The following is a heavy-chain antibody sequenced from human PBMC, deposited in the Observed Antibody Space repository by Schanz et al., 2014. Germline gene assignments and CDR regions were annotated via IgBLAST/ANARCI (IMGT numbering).Heavy chain of an antibody. J-gene: IGHJ4*02. CDR3: ASPCGYSDYSTYFDV. V-gene: IGHV3-30-3*01. D-gene: IGHD5-12*01. Sequence: QVQLLQFGGGVVQPGRSLRLSCAASGFTFSSYAMHWVRQAPGKGLEWVAHISNDGSIKYYADSVKGRFTISRDKSRNTVEQQMISLRAEDTDGYYCASPCGYSDYSTYFDVWGQGTPVTVSS. CDR2: ISNDGSIK. CDR1: GFTFSSYA.